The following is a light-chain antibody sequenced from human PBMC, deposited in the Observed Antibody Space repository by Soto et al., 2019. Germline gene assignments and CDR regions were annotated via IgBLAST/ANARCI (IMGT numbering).Light chain of an antibody. J-gene: IGKJ1*01. Sequence: DVVMTQSPLSLPVALGQPASISCRSSHSLVYSDGNTYLTWFQQRPGQSPRRLIYKVSNRDSGVPDRFSGSGSGIDFTLKISRVEAEDVGVYYCMQGTHWPWTFGQGTKVEVK. CDR2: KVS. CDR3: MQGTHWPWT. V-gene: IGKV2-30*01. CDR1: HSLVYSDGNTY.